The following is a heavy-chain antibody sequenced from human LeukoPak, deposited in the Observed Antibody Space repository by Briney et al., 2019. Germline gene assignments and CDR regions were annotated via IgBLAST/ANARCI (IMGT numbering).Heavy chain of an antibody. V-gene: IGHV3-30-3*01. J-gene: IGHJ4*02. CDR2: ISYDGSNK. Sequence: GRSLRLSCAASGFTFSSYAMHWVRQAPGKGLEWVAVISYDGSNKYYADSVKGRFTISRDNSKNTLYLQMNSLRAEDTAVYYCARDFSVYGSGSYTLCRYWGQGTLVTASS. CDR1: GFTFSSYA. D-gene: IGHD3-10*01. CDR3: ARDFSVYGSGSYTLCRY.